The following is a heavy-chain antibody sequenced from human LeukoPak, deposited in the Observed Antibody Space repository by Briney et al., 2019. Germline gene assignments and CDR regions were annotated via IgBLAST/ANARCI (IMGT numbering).Heavy chain of an antibody. V-gene: IGHV1-3*01. D-gene: IGHD3-22*01. J-gene: IGHJ2*01. CDR3: ARSGVNYYDSSGYYTGWYFDL. Sequence: ASVKVSCKASGYTFTSYAMHWLRQAPGQRLEWMGWINAGNGNTKYSQKFQGRVTIARDTSASTAYMELSSLRSEDTAVYYCARSGVNYYDSSGYYTGWYFDLWGRGTLVTVSS. CDR2: INAGNGNT. CDR1: GYTFTSYA.